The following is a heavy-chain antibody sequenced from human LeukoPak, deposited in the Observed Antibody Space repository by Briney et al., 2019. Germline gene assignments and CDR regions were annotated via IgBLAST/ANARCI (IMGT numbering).Heavy chain of an antibody. CDR2: IDPSDSYT. CDR3: ARYTDSWYADY. J-gene: IGHJ4*02. CDR1: GYSFTIYW. V-gene: IGHV5-10-1*01. Sequence: PGESLKISCKGSGYSFTIYWIGWVRQMPGKGLEWMGKIDPSDSYTNYSPSFQGHVTISADKSISTAYLQWSSLKASDTAIYYCARYTDSWYADYWGQGTLVTVSS. D-gene: IGHD6-13*01.